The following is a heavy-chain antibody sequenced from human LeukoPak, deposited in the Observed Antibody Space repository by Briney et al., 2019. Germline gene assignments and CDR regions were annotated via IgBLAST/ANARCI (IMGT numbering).Heavy chain of an antibody. V-gene: IGHV3-66*01. CDR2: IYSGGNT. J-gene: IGHJ4*02. D-gene: IGHD1-14*01. Sequence: PGGSLRLSCAASGFTVSSNYMSWVRQAPGKGLECVSVIYSGGNTYYSDSVKGRFTISRDNAKYTLYLQMDSLRAEDTAVYYCARDFMYNVNCAGCWGQGTLVTVSS. CDR1: GFTVSSNY. CDR3: ARDFMYNVNCAGC.